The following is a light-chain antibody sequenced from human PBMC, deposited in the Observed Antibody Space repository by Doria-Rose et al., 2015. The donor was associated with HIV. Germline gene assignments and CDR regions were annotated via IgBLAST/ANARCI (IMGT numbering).Light chain of an antibody. CDR1: DKY. CDR2: RDD. V-gene: IGLV3-1*01. J-gene: IGLJ1*01. Sequence: DKYACWYLQKPGQSPMLVIYRDDKRPSGIPERFSGSNSGNTATLTISGTQAMDEADYYCPAWDSSTAVFGTGTRVTVL. CDR3: PAWDSSTAV.